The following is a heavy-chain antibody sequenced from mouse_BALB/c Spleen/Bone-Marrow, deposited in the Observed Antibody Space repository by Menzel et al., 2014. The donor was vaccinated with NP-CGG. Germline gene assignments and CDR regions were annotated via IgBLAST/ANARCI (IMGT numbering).Heavy chain of an antibody. Sequence: EVQLQQSGTVLARPGASVKLSCKASGYSFTRYWMHWVKQRPGQGLEWIGAIYPGNSDTTFKQKFKDKAKLTAVTSASTAFMELSSLTNEDSAVYYCARGNYYDNHARFAYWGQGTLVTVSA. D-gene: IGHD2-1*01. J-gene: IGHJ3*01. V-gene: IGHV1-5*01. CDR2: IYPGNSDT. CDR1: GYSFTRYW. CDR3: ARGNYYDNHARFAY.